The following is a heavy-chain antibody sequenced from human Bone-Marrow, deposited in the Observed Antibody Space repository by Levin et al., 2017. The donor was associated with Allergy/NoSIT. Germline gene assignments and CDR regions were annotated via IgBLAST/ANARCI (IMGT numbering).Heavy chain of an antibody. V-gene: IGHV3-21*01. CDR3: ARDRCSSTSCYEIGAFDS. Sequence: GGSLRLSCAASGFTFSSYSMNWVRQAPGKGLEWVSSISSSSSYIYYADSVKGRFTISRDNAKNSLYLQMNSLRAEDTAVYYCARDRCSSTSCYEIGAFDSWGQGTMVTVSS. CDR1: GFTFSSYS. J-gene: IGHJ3*02. CDR2: ISSSSSYI. D-gene: IGHD2-2*01.